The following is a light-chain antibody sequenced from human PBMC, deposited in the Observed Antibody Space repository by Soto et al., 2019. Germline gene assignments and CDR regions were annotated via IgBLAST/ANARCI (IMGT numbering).Light chain of an antibody. CDR2: DAS. CDR3: QQFDNRPYT. V-gene: IGKV1-33*01. Sequence: DIQMTQSPSSLSASVGDRVTTTCQASQDISHYLNWYQQKPGKAPKLLIYDASNLETGVPSKFGGSGSGTEFALTISSLQPEDIATYYCQQFDNRPYTFGQGTKVEIK. CDR1: QDISHY. J-gene: IGKJ2*01.